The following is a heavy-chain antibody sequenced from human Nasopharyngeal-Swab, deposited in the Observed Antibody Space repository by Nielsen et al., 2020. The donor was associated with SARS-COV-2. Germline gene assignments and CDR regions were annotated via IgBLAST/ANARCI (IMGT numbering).Heavy chain of an antibody. CDR3: ARGKGTSYYYYYGMDV. D-gene: IGHD1/OR15-1a*01. CDR2: IIPAFGTP. J-gene: IGHJ6*02. V-gene: IGHV1-69*01. Sequence: SVQVSGKASGDVFRRFGISWVRQAPGHGLEWMGGIIPAFGTPTYAQDSAQELQGRVTISADESTSTAYMELSSLRSEDTAVYYCARGKGTSYYYYYGMDVWGQGTTVTVSS. CDR1: GDVFRRFG.